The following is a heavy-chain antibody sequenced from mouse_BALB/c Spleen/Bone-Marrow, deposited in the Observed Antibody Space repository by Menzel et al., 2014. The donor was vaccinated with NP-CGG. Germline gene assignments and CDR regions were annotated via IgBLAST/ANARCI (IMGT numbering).Heavy chain of an antibody. CDR1: GFTFSSYT. CDR2: ITSVGVYT. V-gene: IGHV5-6-4*01. J-gene: IGHJ4*01. CDR3: TRDLYDGYSYYAMDY. Sequence: EVMLVESGGGLVKPGGSLKLSCAASGFTFSSYTMSWVRRTPEKRLERVATITSVGVYTYYPDSVKGRFTISRDNAKNTLYLQMSSLKSEDTAMYYCTRDLYDGYSYYAMDYWGQGTSVTVSS. D-gene: IGHD2-3*01.